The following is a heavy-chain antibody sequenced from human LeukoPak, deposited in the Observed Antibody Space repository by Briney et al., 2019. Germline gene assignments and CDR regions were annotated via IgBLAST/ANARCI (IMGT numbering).Heavy chain of an antibody. CDR1: GDSISSYY. J-gene: IGHJ4*02. Sequence: SETLSLTCTVSGDSISSYYWSWIRQPPGKGLEWIGYISYSGTTNYNPSLKSRVTISVDTSKNQFSLNLSSVTAADTALYYCARDRGARDWGQGXLVTV. CDR3: ARDRGARD. V-gene: IGHV4-59*01. CDR2: ISYSGTT.